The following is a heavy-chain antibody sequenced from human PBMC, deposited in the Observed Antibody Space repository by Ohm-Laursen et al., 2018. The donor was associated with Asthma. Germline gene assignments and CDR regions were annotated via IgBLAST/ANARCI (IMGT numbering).Heavy chain of an antibody. V-gene: IGHV3-33*06. J-gene: IGHJ4*02. D-gene: IGHD1-26*01. CDR2: IWYDGSNK. Sequence: SLRLSCSASGFTFSSYGMHWVRQAPGKGLEWVAVIWYDGSNKYYADSVKGRFTISRDNSKNTLYLQMNSLRAEDTAVYYCAKARVGASPYFDYWGQGTLVTVSS. CDR3: AKARVGASPYFDY. CDR1: GFTFSSYG.